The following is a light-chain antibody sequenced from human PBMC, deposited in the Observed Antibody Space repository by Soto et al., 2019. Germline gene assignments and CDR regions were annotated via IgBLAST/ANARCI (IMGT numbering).Light chain of an antibody. J-gene: IGLJ3*02. V-gene: IGLV2-14*01. CDR1: SSDIGRYNY. CDR3: SSYTNTAALAL. Sequence: QSALTQPASVSGSPGQSITISCAGTSSDIGRYNYVSWYQQHPGEAPKLVIYEFRNRPSGGSHRFSGSKYGNTASLTISGLQGEDEGDYYCSSYTNTAALALFGGGTTLTVL. CDR2: EFR.